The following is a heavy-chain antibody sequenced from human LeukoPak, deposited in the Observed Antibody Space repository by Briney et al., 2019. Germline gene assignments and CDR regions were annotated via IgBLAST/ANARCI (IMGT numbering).Heavy chain of an antibody. CDR1: GFTFDDYG. CDR2: INWNGGST. CDR3: ARRIVATIKGRGYYFDY. J-gene: IGHJ4*02. V-gene: IGHV3-20*04. Sequence: GGSLRLSCAAPGFTFDDYGMSWVRQAPGKGLEWVSGINWNGGSTGYADSVKGRFTISRDNAKNSLYLQMNSLRAEDTALYYCARRIVATIKGRGYYFDYWGQGTLVTVSS. D-gene: IGHD5-12*01.